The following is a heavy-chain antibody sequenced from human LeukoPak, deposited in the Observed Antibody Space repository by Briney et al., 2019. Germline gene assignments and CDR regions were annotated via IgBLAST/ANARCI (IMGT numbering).Heavy chain of an antibody. CDR2: INPSGGST. CDR3: ARDYLKVVVAATAPSAGHMDY. CDR1: GYTFTSYY. J-gene: IGHJ4*02. V-gene: IGHV1-46*01. Sequence: VASVKVSCKASGYTFTSYYMHWVRQAPGQGLEWMGIINPSGGSTTYAQKFQGRVTMTRDTSTSTVHMELSSLRSEDTAVYYCARDYLKVVVAATAPSAGHMDYWGQGTLVTVSS. D-gene: IGHD2-15*01.